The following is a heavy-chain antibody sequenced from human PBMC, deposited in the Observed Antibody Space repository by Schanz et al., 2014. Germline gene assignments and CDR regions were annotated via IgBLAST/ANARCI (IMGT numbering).Heavy chain of an antibody. J-gene: IGHJ6*02. CDR3: AKNWKDDQKVVRPGWSDGMDV. CDR1: GFTFSSYA. D-gene: IGHD3-3*01. V-gene: IGHV3-33*06. Sequence: QVQLVESGGGVVQPGRSLRLSCAASGFTFSSYAMHWVRQAPGKGLEWVALIWYDGTNEYYADSVKGRFTISRDNSKNTLDLQMNSMRVEDTAIYYCAKNWKDDQKVVRPGWSDGMDVWGQGTTVTVSS. CDR2: IWYDGTNE.